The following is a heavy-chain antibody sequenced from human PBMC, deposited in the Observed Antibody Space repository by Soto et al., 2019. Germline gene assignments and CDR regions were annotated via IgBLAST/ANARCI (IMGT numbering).Heavy chain of an antibody. V-gene: IGHV4-4*02. CDR3: ASAGYCSSTSCYNYYYYYYGMDV. CDR2: IYHSGST. Sequence: SETLSLTCAVSGGSISSSNWWSWVRQPPGKGLEWIGEIYHSGSTNYNPSLKSRVTISVDKSKNQFSLKLSSVTAADTAVYYCASAGYCSSTSCYNYYYYYYGMDVWGKGTTVT. D-gene: IGHD2-2*01. CDR1: GGSISSSNW. J-gene: IGHJ6*04.